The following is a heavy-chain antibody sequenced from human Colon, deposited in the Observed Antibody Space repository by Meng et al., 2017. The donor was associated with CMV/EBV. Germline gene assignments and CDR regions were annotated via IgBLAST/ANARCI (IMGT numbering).Heavy chain of an antibody. J-gene: IGHJ4*02. CDR1: GDSISNNNW. CDR2: IYHSGST. Sequence: SETLSLTCTVSGDSISNNNWWSWVRQPPGKGLECIGEIYHSGSTNYNPSLKSRVTISVDTSRNQFSLNLNSVTAADTAVYYCARAARDRIHYYGSGSYFASWGQGTLVTVSS. CDR3: ARAARDRIHYYGSGSYFAS. D-gene: IGHD3-10*01. V-gene: IGHV4-4*02.